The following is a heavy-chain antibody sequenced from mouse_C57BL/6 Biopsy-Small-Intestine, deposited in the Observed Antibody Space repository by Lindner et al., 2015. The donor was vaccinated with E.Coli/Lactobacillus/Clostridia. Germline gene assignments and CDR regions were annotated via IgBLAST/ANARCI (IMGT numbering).Heavy chain of an antibody. J-gene: IGHJ4*01. V-gene: IGHV10-3*01. CDR2: IRSKSNNYAT. D-gene: IGHD1-1*01. CDR3: VRQGLLLRGFTLDY. Sequence: VQLQESGGGLVQPKGSLKLSCAASGFTFKTYAVHWVRQAPGKGLEWVARIRSKSNNYATYYADSVKDRFTISRDDSQNMLYLQMNNLKTEDTAMYYCVRQGLLLRGFTLDYWGHGTSVTVSS. CDR1: GFTFKTYA.